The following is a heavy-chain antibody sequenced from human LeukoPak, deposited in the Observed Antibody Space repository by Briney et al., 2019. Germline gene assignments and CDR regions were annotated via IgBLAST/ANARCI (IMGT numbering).Heavy chain of an antibody. CDR3: AKGKYSSGWYYNY. V-gene: IGHV3-23*01. Sequence: GGSLRLSCAASGFTFSGYAMSWVRQAPGKGLEWVSTISGSGGSTYYADSVKGRFTISRDNSKNTLYLQMNSLRAEDTAVYYCAKGKYSSGWYYNYWGQGTLVTVSP. J-gene: IGHJ4*02. CDR1: GFTFSGYA. CDR2: ISGSGGST. D-gene: IGHD6-19*01.